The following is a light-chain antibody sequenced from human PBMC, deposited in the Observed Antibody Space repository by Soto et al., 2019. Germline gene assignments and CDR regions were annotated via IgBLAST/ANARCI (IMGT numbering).Light chain of an antibody. Sequence: DIVMTQSPDSLAVSLGERATINCKSSQSVLYSSNNKNYLAWYQQKPGQPPKLLIYWASTRESGVPDRFSGSGSATYFTLTISSLQAEEVAVYYCQQYYSPPWTFGQGTKV. J-gene: IGKJ1*01. CDR3: QQYYSPPWT. CDR1: QSVLYSSNNKNY. V-gene: IGKV4-1*01. CDR2: WAS.